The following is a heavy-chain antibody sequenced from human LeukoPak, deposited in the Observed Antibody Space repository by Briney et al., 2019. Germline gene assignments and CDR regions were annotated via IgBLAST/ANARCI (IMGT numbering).Heavy chain of an antibody. Sequence: GGSLRLSCAVSGFTFSDYYMSWIRQAPGKGLEWVSGISTSSSYTNYADSVKGRFTISRDNAKNSLYLQMNSLRGEDTAVYYCARGYGDYEGDAPLDYWGQGTRVTVSS. V-gene: IGHV3-11*06. CDR1: GFTFSDYY. CDR2: ISTSSSYT. CDR3: ARGYGDYEGDAPLDY. J-gene: IGHJ4*02. D-gene: IGHD4-17*01.